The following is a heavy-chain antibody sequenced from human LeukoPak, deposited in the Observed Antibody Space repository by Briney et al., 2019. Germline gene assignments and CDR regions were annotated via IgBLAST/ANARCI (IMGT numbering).Heavy chain of an antibody. D-gene: IGHD3-22*01. CDR1: GFTFSSYG. CDR3: ARGSDSSAPSDY. CDR2: IWYGGSNK. J-gene: IGHJ4*02. Sequence: GGSLRLSCAASGFTFSSYGMHWVRQAPGKGLEWVAVIWYGGSNKYYADSVKGRFTISRDNSKNTLYLQMNSLRAEDTAVYYCARGSDSSAPSDYWGQGTLVTVSS. V-gene: IGHV3-33*08.